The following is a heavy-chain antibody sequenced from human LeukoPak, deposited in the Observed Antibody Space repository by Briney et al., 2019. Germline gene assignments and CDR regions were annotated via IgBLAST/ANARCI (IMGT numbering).Heavy chain of an antibody. J-gene: IGHJ3*02. V-gene: IGHV3-23*01. Sequence: GSLRLSCAGSGFTFSNNAMSWVRQAPGKGLEWGSTVSGSGGSTYYADSAKGGFTISSINTKNTLYLQMNSLRAEDAAVYYLAKDLYVDVRWGSAFDIWGQGTVVTVSS. D-gene: IGHD4-23*01. CDR2: VSGSGGST. CDR3: AKDLYVDVRWGSAFDI. CDR1: GFTFSNNA.